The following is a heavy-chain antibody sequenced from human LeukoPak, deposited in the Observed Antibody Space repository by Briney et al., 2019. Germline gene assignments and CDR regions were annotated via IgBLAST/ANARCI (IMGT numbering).Heavy chain of an antibody. CDR1: GGFISSVGYY. CDR3: GRMIYGGNGYWFDP. CDR2: IYYSGST. J-gene: IGHJ5*02. V-gene: IGHV4-31*03. Sequence: SETLSLTRTLSGGFISSVGYYWSWPRQHPGRGLEWVEYIYYSGSTYYNPSLKSRVTISVDTSKNQFSLQRSSVTAADAAVYYCGRMIYGGNGYWFDPWGRGTLVTVSS. D-gene: IGHD4-17*01.